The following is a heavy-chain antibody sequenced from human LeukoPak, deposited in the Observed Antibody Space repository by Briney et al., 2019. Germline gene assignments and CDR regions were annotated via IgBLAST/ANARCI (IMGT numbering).Heavy chain of an antibody. CDR2: INHSGST. Sequence: SETLSLTCAVYGGTFSGYYWSWIRQPPGKGLEWIGEINHSGSTNYNPSLKSRVTISVDTSKNQFSLKLSSVTAADTAVYYCARRRLRYFDWLEGDYYYYYMDVWGKGTTVTISS. CDR3: ARRRLRYFDWLEGDYYYYYMDV. D-gene: IGHD3-9*01. V-gene: IGHV4-34*01. J-gene: IGHJ6*03. CDR1: GGTFSGYY.